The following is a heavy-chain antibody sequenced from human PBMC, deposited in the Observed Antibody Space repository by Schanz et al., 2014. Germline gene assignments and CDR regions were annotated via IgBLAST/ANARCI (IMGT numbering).Heavy chain of an antibody. V-gene: IGHV3-23*01. Sequence: EVQLLESGGGLVQPGESLRLSCAASGFSFSSYTMSWVRQAPGKGLQWVSSLSGDGGTTHYADSVKGRFTISRDNYKNTLYLQMNTLRAEDTAVYYCAREHCSAATCCFSYWGQGTLVTVSS. CDR3: AREHCSAATCCFSY. D-gene: IGHD6-25*01. J-gene: IGHJ4*02. CDR2: LSGDGGTT. CDR1: GFSFSSYT.